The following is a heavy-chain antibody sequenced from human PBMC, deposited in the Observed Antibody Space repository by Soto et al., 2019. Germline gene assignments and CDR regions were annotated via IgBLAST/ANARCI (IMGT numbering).Heavy chain of an antibody. CDR2: ISAYNGNT. J-gene: IGHJ6*02. CDR1: GYTFTSYG. D-gene: IGHD2-2*02. V-gene: IGHV1-18*01. Sequence: ASVKVSCKASGYTFTSYGISWVRQAPGQGLEWMGWISAYNGNTNYAQKLQGRVTMTTDTSTSTAYMELRSLRSDDTAVYYCARAYCSSTSCYIAPGAYYYYGMDCWGQGTTVTVSS. CDR3: ARAYCSSTSCYIAPGAYYYYGMDC.